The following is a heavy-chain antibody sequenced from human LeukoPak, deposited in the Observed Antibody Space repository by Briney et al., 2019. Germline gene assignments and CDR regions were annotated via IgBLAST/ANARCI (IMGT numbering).Heavy chain of an antibody. CDR2: ISGSGGST. J-gene: IGHJ4*02. CDR3: AKSPPFPSYYYDSSGLFDY. Sequence: GGSLRLSCAASGFTFSGSAMSWVRQAPGKGLEWVSAISGSGGSTYYADSVKGRFTISRDNSKNTLYLQMNSLRAEDTAVYYCAKSPPFPSYYYDSSGLFDYWGQGTLVTVSS. D-gene: IGHD3-22*01. V-gene: IGHV3-23*01. CDR1: GFTFSGSA.